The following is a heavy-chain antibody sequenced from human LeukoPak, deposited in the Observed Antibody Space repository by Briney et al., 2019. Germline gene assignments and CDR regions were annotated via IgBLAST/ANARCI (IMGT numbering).Heavy chain of an antibody. V-gene: IGHV3-20*04. D-gene: IGHD1-26*01. CDR2: INWNGGST. CDR3: ARSTRTSRKLDP. Sequence: GGSLRLSCAASGFTFDDYGMNWVRQAPGKGLEWVSGINWNGGSTGYADSVKVRFTISRDNAKNSLYLQMNSLRAEDTALYYCARSTRTSRKLDPWGQGTLVTVSS. J-gene: IGHJ5*01. CDR1: GFTFDDYG.